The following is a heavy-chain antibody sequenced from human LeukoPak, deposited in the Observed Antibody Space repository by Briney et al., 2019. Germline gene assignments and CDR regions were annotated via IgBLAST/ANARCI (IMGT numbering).Heavy chain of an antibody. V-gene: IGHV4-4*07. CDR3: ARAPVYCSSTSCYHNWFDP. Sequence: SETLSLTCTVSGGSISSYYWSWIRQPAGRGLEWIGRIYTSGSTNYNPSLKSRVTMSVDTSKNQFSLKLSSVTAADTAVYYCARAPVYCSSTSCYHNWFDPWGQGTLVTVSS. D-gene: IGHD2-2*01. CDR1: GGSISSYY. J-gene: IGHJ5*02. CDR2: IYTSGST.